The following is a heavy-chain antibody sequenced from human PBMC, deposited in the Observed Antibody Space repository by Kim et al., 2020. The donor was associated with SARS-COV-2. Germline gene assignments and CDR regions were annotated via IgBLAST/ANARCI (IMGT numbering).Heavy chain of an antibody. V-gene: IGHV4-61*01. CDR3: ARHGRGSSNFDL. Sequence: SETLSLTCSVSGASVSSGRYYWSWIRQPPGKGLEWLGYIYFIGTANYNPSLKSRVTISRDTSKNQFSLQLTSVTPADTAFYFCARHGRGSSNFDLWGQGTLVTVSS. D-gene: IGHD6-13*01. CDR2: IYFIGTA. J-gene: IGHJ4*02. CDR1: GASVSSGRYY.